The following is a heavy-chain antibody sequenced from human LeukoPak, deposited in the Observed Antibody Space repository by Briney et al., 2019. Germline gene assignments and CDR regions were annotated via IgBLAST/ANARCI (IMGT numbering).Heavy chain of an antibody. CDR2: ISYDESNK. V-gene: IGHV3-30-3*01. D-gene: IGHD3-10*01. Sequence: PGRSLRLSCAASGFTFSSYTMHWVRQAPGKGLEWVAVISYDESNKYYADSVKGRFTISRDNSKNTLYLQMNSLRAEDTAVYYCARDLSGSYMSDYWGQGTLVTVSS. J-gene: IGHJ4*02. CDR1: GFTFSSYT. CDR3: ARDLSGSYMSDY.